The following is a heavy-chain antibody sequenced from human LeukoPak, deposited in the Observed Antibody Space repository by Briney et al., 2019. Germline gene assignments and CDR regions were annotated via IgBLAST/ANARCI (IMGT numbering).Heavy chain of an antibody. V-gene: IGHV3-21*04. Sequence: GGSLRLSCAASGFTFGTYNMNWVRQAPGKGLEWVSSISSSSNYIYYADSVKGRFTISRDNAKNSLYLQMNSLRAEDMALYYCAKSPGAGSYRSYFDYWGRGTLVTVSS. CDR3: AKSPGAGSYRSYFDY. D-gene: IGHD3-16*02. J-gene: IGHJ4*02. CDR2: ISSSSNYI. CDR1: GFTFGTYN.